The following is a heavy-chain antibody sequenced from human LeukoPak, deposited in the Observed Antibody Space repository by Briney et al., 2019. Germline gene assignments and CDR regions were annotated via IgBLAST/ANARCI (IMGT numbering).Heavy chain of an antibody. J-gene: IGHJ4*02. CDR3: AKDLRRLPIYVDY. CDR1: GFTFDDYA. CDR2: ISWNSGSI. D-gene: IGHD5-18*01. V-gene: IGHV3-9*01. Sequence: GGSLRLSCAASGFTFDDYAMHWVQQAPGKGLEWVSGISWNSGSIGYAESVKGRFTISRDNAKNSLYLEMNSLRPEDTAFYYCAKDLRRLPIYVDYWGQGTLVTVSS.